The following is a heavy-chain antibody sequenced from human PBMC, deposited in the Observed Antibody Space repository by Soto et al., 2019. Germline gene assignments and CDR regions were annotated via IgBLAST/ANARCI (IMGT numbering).Heavy chain of an antibody. J-gene: IGHJ6*02. CDR2: MYHSGSS. CDR1: GGSISSGGYS. Sequence: SETLSLTCAVSGGSISSGGYSWSWIRQTPGKGLEWIGYMYHSGSSYYNPSLKSRVTISVDTSKNQFSLKLSSVTAADTAVYYCASSNWFGAPYGMDVWGQGTTVTVSS. CDR3: ASSNWFGAPYGMDV. D-gene: IGHD3-10*01. V-gene: IGHV4-30-2*05.